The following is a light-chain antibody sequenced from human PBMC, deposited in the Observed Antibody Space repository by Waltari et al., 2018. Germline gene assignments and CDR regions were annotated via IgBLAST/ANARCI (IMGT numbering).Light chain of an antibody. CDR2: EVT. Sequence: QSALTQPASVSGSPGQSITISCTGTSSDVGGHDFVSWYQQHPGKVPKLIIYEVTNRPSGGSNRISGSKSGNTASLTISGLQAEDEADYYCASYTTTTTVIFGSGTKVTVL. J-gene: IGLJ1*01. CDR1: SSDVGGHDF. V-gene: IGLV2-14*01. CDR3: ASYTTTTTVI.